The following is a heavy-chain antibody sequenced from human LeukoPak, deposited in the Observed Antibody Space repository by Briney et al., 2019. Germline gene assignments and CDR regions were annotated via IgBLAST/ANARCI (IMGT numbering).Heavy chain of an antibody. D-gene: IGHD2-21*02. J-gene: IGHJ4*02. CDR2: IYHSGRP. Sequence: SETLSLTCAVSGYSISSGYYWRWIRQPPGKGLEWIGSIYHSGRPHYNASPKRRVTISVDTSKNQFSLKLSSATAADTAVYYCAREHCGGDCYLNYWGQGTLVTVSS. V-gene: IGHV4-38-2*02. CDR1: GYSISSGYY. CDR3: AREHCGGDCYLNY.